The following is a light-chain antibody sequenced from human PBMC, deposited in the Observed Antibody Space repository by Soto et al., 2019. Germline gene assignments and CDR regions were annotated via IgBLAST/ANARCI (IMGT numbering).Light chain of an antibody. CDR3: QQYGSSPWT. CDR1: QTIRSNY. CDR2: GAS. J-gene: IGKJ1*01. Sequence: ETVLTQSPGTLSLSPGERATLSCRASQTIRSNYLAWYRQTPGQAPSLLIYGASNRATGIADRFSGSGSGTDFTLNISRLEPEDFALYYCQQYGSSPWTFGQGTKVEIK. V-gene: IGKV3-20*01.